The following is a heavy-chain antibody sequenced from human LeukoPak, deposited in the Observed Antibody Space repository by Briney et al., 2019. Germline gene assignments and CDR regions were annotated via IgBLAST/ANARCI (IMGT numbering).Heavy chain of an antibody. J-gene: IGHJ1*01. CDR3: ARGSGWYIQH. CDR1: GGTFSSYA. Sequence: ASVKVSCKASGGTFSSYAISWVRQAPGQGLEWMGRIIPIFGTANYAQKFQGRVTITTDESTSTAYMELSSLRSEGTAVYYCARGSGWYIQHWGQGTLVTVSS. CDR2: IIPIFGTA. V-gene: IGHV1-69*05. D-gene: IGHD6-19*01.